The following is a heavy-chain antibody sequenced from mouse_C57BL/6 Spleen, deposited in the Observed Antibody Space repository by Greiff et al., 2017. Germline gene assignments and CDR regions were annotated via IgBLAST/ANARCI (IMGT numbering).Heavy chain of an antibody. V-gene: IGHV1-85*01. CDR3: ARHYYGSSWDY. CDR1: GYTFTSYD. CDR2: IYPRDGST. Sequence: VKLVESGPELVKPGASVKLSCKASGYTFTSYDINWVKQRPGQGLEWIGWIYPRDGSTKYNEKFKGKATLTVDTSSSTAYMELHSLTSEDSAVYFCARHYYGSSWDYWGQGTTLTVSS. D-gene: IGHD1-1*01. J-gene: IGHJ2*01.